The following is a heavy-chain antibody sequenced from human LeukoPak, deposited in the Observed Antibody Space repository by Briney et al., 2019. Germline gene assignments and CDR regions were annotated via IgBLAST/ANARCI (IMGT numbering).Heavy chain of an antibody. J-gene: IGHJ4*02. CDR1: GGSISSYY. V-gene: IGHV4-59*01. Sequence: SETLSLTCTVSGGSISSYYWSWIRQPPGKGLEWIGYIYYSGSTNYNPSLKSRVTISVDTSKNQFSLKLSSVTAADTAVYYCARDKNYFDYWGQGTQVTVSS. CDR2: IYYSGST. CDR3: ARDKNYFDY.